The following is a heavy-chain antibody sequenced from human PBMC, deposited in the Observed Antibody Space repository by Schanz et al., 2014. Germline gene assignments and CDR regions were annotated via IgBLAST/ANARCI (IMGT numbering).Heavy chain of an antibody. J-gene: IGHJ6*02. Sequence: EVHLLESGGGLVPPGGSLRLSCAASGFNFSDYAMCWVRQAPGKGLEWVSAISGGGGTTYYTDSVKGRFPISRDNSKSTMYLQRNSLRAEDTAVYYCAKDGPGGSGSNSADGGMDVWGQGTTVT. CDR3: AKDGPGGSGSNSADGGMDV. CDR1: GFNFSDYA. CDR2: ISGGGGTT. D-gene: IGHD3-10*01. V-gene: IGHV3-23*01.